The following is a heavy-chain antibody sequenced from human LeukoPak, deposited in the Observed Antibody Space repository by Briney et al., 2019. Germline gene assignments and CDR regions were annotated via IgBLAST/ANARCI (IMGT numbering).Heavy chain of an antibody. CDR3: AHSRRWLHNPLMGDFYY. CDR1: GFSLNTSGVG. V-gene: IGHV2-5*02. CDR2: IYWDDDK. D-gene: IGHD5-24*01. Sequence: SGPTLVKPTQPLTLTCTFSGFSLNTSGVGVGWIRQPPGKALEWLALIYWDDDKRYSPSLKTRLTITKDTSKNQVVLTMTNMDPVDTATYYCAHSRRWLHNPLMGDFYYWGQGTLVTVSS. J-gene: IGHJ4*02.